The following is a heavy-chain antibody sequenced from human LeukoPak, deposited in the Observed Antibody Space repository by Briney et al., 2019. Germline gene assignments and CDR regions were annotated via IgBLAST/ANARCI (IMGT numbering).Heavy chain of an antibody. CDR3: ARSNQADDY. Sequence: GGSLRLSCAASGFTFSNYWMHWVRQVPGKGLVWVSRINPGGSSTTYADSARGRFTISRDNAKNTLYLQMDSLRAEDTGVYYCARSNQADDYWGQGTLVTVSS. CDR2: INPGGSST. J-gene: IGHJ4*02. V-gene: IGHV3-74*01. CDR1: GFTFSNYW. D-gene: IGHD1-14*01.